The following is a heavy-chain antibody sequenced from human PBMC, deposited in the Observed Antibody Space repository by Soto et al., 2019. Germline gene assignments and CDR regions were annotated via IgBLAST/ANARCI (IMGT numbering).Heavy chain of an antibody. Sequence: GGSLRLSCVVSGFIPSSYAMSWVRQAPGKGPEWVSGISGSGGATSYADSVKGRFTISRDNSKNTLYLQMNSLSAEDTAIYYCAKDAIMVSSSFNYFDFWGQGALVTVSS. CDR1: GFIPSSYA. J-gene: IGHJ4*02. D-gene: IGHD6-13*01. CDR2: ISGSGGAT. V-gene: IGHV3-23*01. CDR3: AKDAIMVSSSFNYFDF.